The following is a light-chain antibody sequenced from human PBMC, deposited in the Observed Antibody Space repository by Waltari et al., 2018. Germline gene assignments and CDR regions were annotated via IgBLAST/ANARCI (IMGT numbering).Light chain of an antibody. Sequence: TCRASQSISSWLAWYQQKPGKAPKLLSYKSSSLESGVPSRFSGSGSGTEFTLTISSLQPDDFATYYCQQYNSYPYTFGQGTKLEIK. CDR1: QSISSW. J-gene: IGKJ2*01. CDR2: KSS. CDR3: QQYNSYPYT. V-gene: IGKV1-5*03.